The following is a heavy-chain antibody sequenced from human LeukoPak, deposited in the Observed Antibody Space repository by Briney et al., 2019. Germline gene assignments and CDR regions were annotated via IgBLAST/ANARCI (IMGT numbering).Heavy chain of an antibody. Sequence: GGSLRLSCAASGFTFSSYAMSWVRQAPGKGLEWVGRIKSKTDGGTTDYAAPVKGRFTISRDDSKNTLYLQMNSLKTEDTAVYYCTELDTRGGAYWGQGTLVTVSS. J-gene: IGHJ4*02. D-gene: IGHD1-1*01. CDR1: GFTFSSYA. CDR3: TELDTRGGAY. CDR2: IKSKTDGGTT. V-gene: IGHV3-15*01.